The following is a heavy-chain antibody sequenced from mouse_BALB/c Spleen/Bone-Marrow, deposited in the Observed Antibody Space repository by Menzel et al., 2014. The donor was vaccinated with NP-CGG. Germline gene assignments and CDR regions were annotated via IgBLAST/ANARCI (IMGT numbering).Heavy chain of an antibody. Sequence: VQLQQSGPGLVKPSQSLSLTCTVTGYSITSDYDWHWIRQFPGNKLEWMGFISYSDSTSYNPSLKSRISITRDTSKNQFFLHLNSVTTEDTATYYCTRGGVDFDYWGQGTTRTVSS. D-gene: IGHD1-1*01. CDR1: GYSITSDYD. CDR2: ISYSDST. CDR3: TRGGVDFDY. J-gene: IGHJ2*01. V-gene: IGHV3-2*02.